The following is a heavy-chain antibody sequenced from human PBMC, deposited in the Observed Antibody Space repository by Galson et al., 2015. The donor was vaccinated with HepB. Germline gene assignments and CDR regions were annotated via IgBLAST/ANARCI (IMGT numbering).Heavy chain of an antibody. J-gene: IGHJ3*02. CDR2: TYYRSKWWN. CDR1: GDSVSSTTAS. Sequence: CAISGDSVSSTTASWNWIRQSPSRGLEWLGRTYYRSKWWNDYAISMQSRITIKPDTSKNQFSLQLNSVTPEDTAVYYCARDGIAAAGGDDVFDIWGQGTMVTVSS. CDR3: ARDGIAAAGGDDVFDI. D-gene: IGHD6-13*01. V-gene: IGHV6-1*01.